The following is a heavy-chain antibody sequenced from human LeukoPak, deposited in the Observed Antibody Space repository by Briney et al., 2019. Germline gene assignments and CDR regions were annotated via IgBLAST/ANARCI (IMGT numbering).Heavy chain of an antibody. J-gene: IGHJ4*02. D-gene: IGHD2-15*01. CDR3: ARRLPYCSGGSCYPFDY. V-gene: IGHV1-2*02. Sequence: ASVKVSCKASGYTFTGYYMHWVRQAPGQGLEWMGWINPNSGGTNYAQKFQGRVTMTRDTSISTAYMELSRLRSDDTAVYYCARRLPYCSGGSCYPFDYWGQGTLVTVSS. CDR2: INPNSGGT. CDR1: GYTFTGYY.